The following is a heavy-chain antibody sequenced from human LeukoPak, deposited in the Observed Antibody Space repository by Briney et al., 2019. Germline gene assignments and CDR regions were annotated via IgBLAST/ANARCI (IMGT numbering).Heavy chain of an antibody. CDR1: GGSISSYY. CDR2: IYYSGST. Sequence: SETLSLTCTVSGGSISSYYWSWIRQPPGKGLEWIGYIYYSGSTNYNPSLKSRVTISVDTSKNQFSLKLSSVTAADTAVYYCARSTMVRGEVWGQGTPVTVSS. CDR3: ARSTMVRGEV. J-gene: IGHJ4*02. D-gene: IGHD3-10*01. V-gene: IGHV4-59*08.